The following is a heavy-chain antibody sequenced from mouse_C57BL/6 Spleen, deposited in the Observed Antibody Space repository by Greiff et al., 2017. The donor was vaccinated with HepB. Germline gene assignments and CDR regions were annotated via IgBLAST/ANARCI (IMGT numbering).Heavy chain of an antibody. D-gene: IGHD2-3*01. Sequence: EVNVVESGGGLVKPGGSLKLSCAASGFTFSSYAMSWVRQTPEKRLEWVATISDGGSYTYYPDNVKGRFTISRDNAKNNLYLQMSHLKSEDTAMYYCARDGYYYFDYWGQGTTPTVSS. CDR2: ISDGGSYT. J-gene: IGHJ2*01. CDR1: GFTFSSYA. CDR3: ARDGYYYFDY. V-gene: IGHV5-4*01.